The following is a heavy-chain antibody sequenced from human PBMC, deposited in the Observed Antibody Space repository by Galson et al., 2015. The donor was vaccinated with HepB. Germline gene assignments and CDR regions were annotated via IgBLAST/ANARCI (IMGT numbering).Heavy chain of an antibody. V-gene: IGHV3-7*03. Sequence: SLRLSCAASGFTFSSYWMSWVRQAPGKGLEWVANIKQDGSEKYYVDSVKGRFTISRDNAKNSLYLQMNSLRAEDTAVYYCARDQSPGDIVVVPAAEADAFDIWGQGTMVIVSS. D-gene: IGHD2-2*01. CDR1: GFTFSSYW. CDR2: IKQDGSEK. CDR3: ARDQSPGDIVVVPAAEADAFDI. J-gene: IGHJ3*02.